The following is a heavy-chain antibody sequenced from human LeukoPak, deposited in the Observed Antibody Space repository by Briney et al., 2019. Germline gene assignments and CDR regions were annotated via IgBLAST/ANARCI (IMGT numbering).Heavy chain of an antibody. J-gene: IGHJ6*03. D-gene: IGHD4-17*01. CDR2: IYYSGST. V-gene: IGHV4-59*11. CDR1: GGSISSHY. Sequence: PSETLSLTCTVSGGSISSHYWSWIRQPPGKGLEWIGYIYYSGSTNYNPSLKSRVTMSVDTSKNQFSLKLSSVTAADTAVYYCATVTSYYYYMDVWGKGTTVTVSS. CDR3: ATVTSYYYYMDV.